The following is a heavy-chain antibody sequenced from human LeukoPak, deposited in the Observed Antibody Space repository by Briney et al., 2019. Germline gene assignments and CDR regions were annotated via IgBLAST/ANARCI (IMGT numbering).Heavy chain of an antibody. J-gene: IGHJ4*02. CDR2: IKQDGSEK. V-gene: IGHV3-7*01. D-gene: IGHD2-21*01. CDR1: GFTFSSYW. CDR3: ARDRLDDCFDD. Sequence: GGSLRLSCAASGFTFSSYWMCWVRQARGKGLGWVANIKQDGSEKYYVDSVKGRFTISRDNAKNSQYLQMNSLRAEDTAVYYCARDRLDDCFDDWGQGTLVTVSS.